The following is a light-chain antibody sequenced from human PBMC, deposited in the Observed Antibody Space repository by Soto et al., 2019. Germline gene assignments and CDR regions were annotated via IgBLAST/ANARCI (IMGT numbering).Light chain of an antibody. V-gene: IGKV3-15*01. CDR3: QQYYDWPPLT. CDR2: GAS. Sequence: EIVMTQSPATLSVSPGERATLSCRDSQSIMFSLAWYQQKPGQAPRLLISGASTRATGIPARFSGSGSGKESTLTISSLQSEDFAVYYCQQYYDWPPLTFGGGTKVEIK. J-gene: IGKJ4*01. CDR1: QSIMFS.